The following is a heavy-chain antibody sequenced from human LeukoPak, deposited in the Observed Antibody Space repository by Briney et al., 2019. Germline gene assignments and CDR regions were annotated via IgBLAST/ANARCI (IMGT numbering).Heavy chain of an antibody. CDR3: AKEHRIVGAAFDY. CDR1: GFTFSSYS. Sequence: GGSLRLSCAASGFTFSSYSMNWVRQAPGKGLEWVSSISSSSSYIYYADSVKGRFTISRDNAKNSLYLQMNSLRAEDTALYYCAKEHRIVGAAFDYWGQGTLVTVSS. J-gene: IGHJ4*02. D-gene: IGHD1-26*01. V-gene: IGHV3-21*04. CDR2: ISSSSSYI.